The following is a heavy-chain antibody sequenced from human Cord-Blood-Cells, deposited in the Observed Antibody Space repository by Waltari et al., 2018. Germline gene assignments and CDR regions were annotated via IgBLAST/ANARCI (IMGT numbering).Heavy chain of an antibody. D-gene: IGHD2-2*01. CDR1: GGSISSGGYY. J-gene: IGHJ6*03. V-gene: IGHV4-31*03. CDR2: IYYSGST. CDR3: ARGTDDIVVVPAAPNYYYYYMDV. Sequence: QVQLQESGPGLVKPSQTLSLTCTVSGGSISSGGYYWSWIRQHPGKGLEWIGYIYYSGSTYYNPSLKSRVTISVDTSKNQFSLKLSSVTAADTAVYYCARGTDDIVVVPAAPNYYYYYMDVWGKGTTVTVSS.